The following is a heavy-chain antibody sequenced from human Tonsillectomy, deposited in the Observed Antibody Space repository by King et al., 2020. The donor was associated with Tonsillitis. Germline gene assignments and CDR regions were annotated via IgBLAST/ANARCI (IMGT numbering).Heavy chain of an antibody. CDR3: AKDWSPFVGRGATPAD. CDR1: GFTFSSYG. J-gene: IGHJ4*02. Sequence: VQLVESGGGVVQPGGSLRLSCAASGFTFSSYGMHWVRQAPGKGLEWVAFIRFDGNNKYYADSVKGRFTISRDNSKNTLYLQMNSLRAEDTAVYYCAKDWSPFVGRGATPADWGQGNLVTVSS. V-gene: IGHV3-30*02. D-gene: IGHD1-26*01. CDR2: IRFDGNNK.